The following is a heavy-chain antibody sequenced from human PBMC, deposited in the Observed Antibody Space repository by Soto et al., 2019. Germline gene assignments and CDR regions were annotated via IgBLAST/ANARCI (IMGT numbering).Heavy chain of an antibody. CDR1: GFTFDDYA. CDR2: ISWNSGSI. Sequence: EVQLVESGGGLVQPGRSLRLSCAASGFTFDDYAMHWVRQAPGKGLEWVSGISWNSGSIGYADSVKGRFTISRDNAKNSLYLQMNSLRAEDTALYFCAKAPHPPYYMAVWGKGTTVTVSS. J-gene: IGHJ6*03. CDR3: AKAPHPPYYMAV. V-gene: IGHV3-9*01.